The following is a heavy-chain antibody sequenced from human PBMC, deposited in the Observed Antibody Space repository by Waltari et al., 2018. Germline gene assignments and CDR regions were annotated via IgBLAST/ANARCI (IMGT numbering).Heavy chain of an antibody. CDR1: GFTFSSYG. V-gene: IGHV3-30*18. CDR3: AKDGTVAAAGSPYYYYYYMDV. Sequence: QVQLVESGGGVVQPGRSLRLSCAASGFTFSSYGMHWVRQAQGKGLEWVAVIWYDGSNKYYADSVKGRFTISRDNSKNTLYLQMNSLRAEDTAMYYCAKDGTVAAAGSPYYYYYYMDVWGKGTTVTVSS. CDR2: IWYDGSNK. J-gene: IGHJ6*03. D-gene: IGHD6-13*01.